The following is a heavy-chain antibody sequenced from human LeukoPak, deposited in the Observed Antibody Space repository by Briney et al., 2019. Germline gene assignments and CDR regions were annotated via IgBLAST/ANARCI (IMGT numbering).Heavy chain of an antibody. CDR1: ELNFENHW. D-gene: IGHD4-23*01. CDR3: ARGPPIGGGAYVGDY. Sequence: GGSLRLSCAASELNFENHWMHWVRQVPGKGLEWVSRTDAGGSSTSYADSVRGQFSISRDNGKSTLYLQMNSLRVEDTAVYYCARGPPIGGGAYVGDYWGHGTLVTASS. V-gene: IGHV3-74*01. CDR2: TDAGGSST. J-gene: IGHJ4*01.